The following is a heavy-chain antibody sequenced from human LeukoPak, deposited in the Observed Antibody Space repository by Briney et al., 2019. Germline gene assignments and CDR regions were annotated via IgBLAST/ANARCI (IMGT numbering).Heavy chain of an antibody. CDR3: ATRYRGSHYYYMDV. CDR1: GYTFTSYY. D-gene: IGHD1-26*01. Sequence: ASVKVSCKASGYTFTSYYMHWVRQAPGQGLEWMGIINPSGGSTSYAQKFQGRVTITADEPTSTAYMELSSLRSEDTAVYYCATRYRGSHYYYMDVWGKGTTVIVSS. CDR2: INPSGGST. V-gene: IGHV1-46*01. J-gene: IGHJ6*03.